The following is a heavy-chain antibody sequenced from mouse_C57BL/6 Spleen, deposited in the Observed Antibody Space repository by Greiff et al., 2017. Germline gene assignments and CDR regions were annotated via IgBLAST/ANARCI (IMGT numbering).Heavy chain of an antibody. V-gene: IGHV1-53*01. CDR2: INPSNGST. J-gene: IGHJ2*01. CDR1: GYTFTSYW. D-gene: IGHD2-1*01. CDR3: AREDGNYVYFDY. Sequence: VQLQQPGTELVKPGASVKLSCKASGYTFTSYWMHWVKQRPGQGLEWIGNINPSNGSTNYNEKFKSKATLTVDKSSSTAYMQLSSLTSEDSAVYYCAREDGNYVYFDYWGQGTTLTVSS.